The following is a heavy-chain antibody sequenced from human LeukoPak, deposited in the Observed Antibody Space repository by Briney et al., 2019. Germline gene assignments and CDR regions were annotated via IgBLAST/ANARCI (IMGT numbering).Heavy chain of an antibody. CDR1: GYTFTSYY. CDR2: INPSGGST. CDR3: ARLGAAAVDY. D-gene: IGHD6-13*01. V-gene: IGHV1-46*01. Sequence: GASDKVSCKASGYTFTSYYMHWVRQAPGQGLEWMGIINPSGGSTSYAQKFQGRVTMTRDRSTSTVYMELSSLRFEDTAVYYCARLGAAAVDYWGQGTLVTASS. J-gene: IGHJ4*02.